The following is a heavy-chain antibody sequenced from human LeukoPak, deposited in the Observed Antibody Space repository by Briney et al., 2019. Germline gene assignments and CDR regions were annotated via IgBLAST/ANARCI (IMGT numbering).Heavy chain of an antibody. Sequence: GGSLRLSCAASGFTFSSYWMSWVRQAPGKGLEWVANIKKEGSEKYYVDSVTGRFTISRDNAKNSLYMQMNSLRAEDTAVYYCSRDRVCNYWGRGTLVTVSS. CDR2: IKKEGSEK. CDR3: SRDRVCNY. J-gene: IGHJ4*02. V-gene: IGHV3-7*01. D-gene: IGHD2-8*01. CDR1: GFTFSSYW.